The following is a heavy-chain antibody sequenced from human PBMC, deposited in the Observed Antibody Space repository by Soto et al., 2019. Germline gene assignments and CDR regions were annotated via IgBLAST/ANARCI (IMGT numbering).Heavy chain of an antibody. CDR1: GYTFTGYY. V-gene: IGHV1-2*02. CDR2: INPNSGGT. J-gene: IGHJ4*02. CDR3: ARDQSYYDSSGYYF. Sequence: GASVKVSCKASGYTFTGYYMHWVRQAPGQGLEWMGWINPNSGGTNYAQKFQGRVTMTRDTSISTAYMELSRLRSDDTAVYYCARDQSYYDSSGYYFWGQGPLVTVSS. D-gene: IGHD3-22*01.